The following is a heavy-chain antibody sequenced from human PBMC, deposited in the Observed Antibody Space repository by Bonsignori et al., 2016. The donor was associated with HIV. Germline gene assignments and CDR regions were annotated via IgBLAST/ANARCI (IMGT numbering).Heavy chain of an antibody. Sequence: WIRQPPGKGLQWVASVTSSGGGTHYADSVKGRFTISRDNVRKTVYLQMNSLRDEDTAVYYCAKVTQQWHGDYFYYMDVWGKGTTVTVSS. J-gene: IGHJ6*03. CDR3: AKVTQQWHGDYFYYMDV. CDR2: VTSSGGGT. V-gene: IGHV3-23*01. D-gene: IGHD6-19*01.